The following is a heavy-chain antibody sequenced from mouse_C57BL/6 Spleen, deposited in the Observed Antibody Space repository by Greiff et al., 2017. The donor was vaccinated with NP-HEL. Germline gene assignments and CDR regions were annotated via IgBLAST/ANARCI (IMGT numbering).Heavy chain of an antibody. Sequence: QVQLQQSGAELVRPGTSVKVSCKASGYAFTNYLIDWVKQRPGQGLEWIGVINPGSGGTNYNEKFKGKATLTADKSSSTAYMQLSSLTSEDSAVYFCAGYGYEYFDYWGQGTTLTVSS. CDR3: AGYGYEYFDY. V-gene: IGHV1-54*01. D-gene: IGHD2-2*01. CDR2: INPGSGGT. CDR1: GYAFTNYL. J-gene: IGHJ2*01.